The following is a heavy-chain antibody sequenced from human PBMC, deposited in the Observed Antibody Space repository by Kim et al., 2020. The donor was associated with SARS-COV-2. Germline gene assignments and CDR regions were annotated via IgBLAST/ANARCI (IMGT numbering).Heavy chain of an antibody. Sequence: YSPSFQGQVTISADKAISTAYLQWSSLKASDTAMYYCARRYGSYYYGMDVWGQGTTVTVSS. J-gene: IGHJ6*02. D-gene: IGHD1-26*01. CDR3: ARRYGSYYYGMDV. V-gene: IGHV5-51*01.